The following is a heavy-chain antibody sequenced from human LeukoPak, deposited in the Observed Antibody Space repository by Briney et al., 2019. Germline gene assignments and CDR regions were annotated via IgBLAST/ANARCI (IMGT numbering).Heavy chain of an antibody. D-gene: IGHD2-8*01. CDR1: GFGFSDSY. Sequence: GGSLRLSCVVSGFGFSDSYMTWIRQTPGKGLEWLAYISGSGSDMYHADSVKGRFTISRDNAKNSLYLQMNSLRPDDTALYYCSTDPRLLIYWGHGTLVIVSS. CDR3: STDPRLLIY. J-gene: IGHJ4*01. CDR2: ISGSGSDM. V-gene: IGHV3-11*01.